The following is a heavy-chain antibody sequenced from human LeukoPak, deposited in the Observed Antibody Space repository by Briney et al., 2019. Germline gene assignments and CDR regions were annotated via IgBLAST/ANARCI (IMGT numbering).Heavy chain of an antibody. D-gene: IGHD1-26*01. CDR2: INYNGNII. Sequence: GGSLRLSCAASGFTFNDYGMSWVRHTPGKGLEWVSGINYNGNIIHYADSVQGRFTISRVNAKNSLSLQMSSLRAEDTALYYCARGWGGTYSIDYWGQGTPVTVTS. CDR3: ARGWGGTYSIDY. CDR1: GFTFNDYG. V-gene: IGHV3-20*04. J-gene: IGHJ4*02.